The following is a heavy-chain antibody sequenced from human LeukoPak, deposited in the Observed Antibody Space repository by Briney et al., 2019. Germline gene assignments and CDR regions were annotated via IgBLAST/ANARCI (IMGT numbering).Heavy chain of an antibody. CDR3: AKSRNPMVPGVISNQFEH. CDR1: GFTFSSYA. Sequence: GGSLRLSCAASGFTFSSYAMSWVRQAPGKGLEWVSAISGSGGSTYYADSVKGRFTISRDNSKNTLYLQMNSLRAEDTAVYYCAKSRNPMVPGVISNQFEHRGQGTLVHVSP. J-gene: IGHJ4*02. D-gene: IGHD3-10*01. V-gene: IGHV3-23*01. CDR2: ISGSGGST.